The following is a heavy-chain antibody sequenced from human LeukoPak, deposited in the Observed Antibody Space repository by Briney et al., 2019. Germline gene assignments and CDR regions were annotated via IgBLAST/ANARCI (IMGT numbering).Heavy chain of an antibody. CDR1: GLTFSSYW. J-gene: IGHJ5*02. Sequence: GGALRLSCAASGLTFSSYWMSWVRQARGKGLEWVANIKQDGSEKYYVDSVKGRFTISRDNAKNSLYLQMNSLRAEDTAVYYCARDDCSSISCYHNWFDPWGQGTLVTVSS. CDR3: ARDDCSSISCYHNWFDP. D-gene: IGHD2-2*01. CDR2: IKQDGSEK. V-gene: IGHV3-7*01.